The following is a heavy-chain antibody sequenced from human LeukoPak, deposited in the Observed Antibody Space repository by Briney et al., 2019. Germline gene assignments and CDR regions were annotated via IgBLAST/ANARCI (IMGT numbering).Heavy chain of an antibody. CDR3: GKGVKAATGTGSRVDP. CDR2: MNPNSGNT. V-gene: IGHV1-8*01. D-gene: IGHD6-13*01. J-gene: IGHJ5*02. CDR1: GYTFTSYD. Sequence: ASVKVSCKASGYTFTSYDINWVRQATGQGLEWMGWMNPNSGNTGYAQKFQGRVTMTRNTSISTAYMELSSLRSEDTAVYYWGKGVKAATGTGSRVDPWGQGTLVTGSS.